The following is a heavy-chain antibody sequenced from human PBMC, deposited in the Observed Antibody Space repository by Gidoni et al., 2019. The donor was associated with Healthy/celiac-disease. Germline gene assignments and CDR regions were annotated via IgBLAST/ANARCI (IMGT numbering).Heavy chain of an antibody. J-gene: IGHJ5*02. CDR2: ISYDGSNK. CDR1: TFSSYA. Sequence: TFSSYAMHWVRQAPGKGLEWVAVISYDGSNKYYADSVQGRFTISRDNSKNTLYLQMNSLRAADTAVYYCARGEPYGSDRDWFDPWGQGTLVTVSS. V-gene: IGHV3-30-3*01. D-gene: IGHD3-10*01. CDR3: ARGEPYGSDRDWFDP.